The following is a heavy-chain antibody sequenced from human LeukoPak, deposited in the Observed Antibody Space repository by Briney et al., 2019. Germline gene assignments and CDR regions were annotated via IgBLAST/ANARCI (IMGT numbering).Heavy chain of an antibody. CDR3: ARVAARDAFDI. V-gene: IGHV3-30*04. CDR2: ISYDGSNE. Sequence: GGSLRLSCAASGFTFNYYSMHWVRQAPGKGLEWVAGISYDGSNEYYADAMKGRFTISRDNSKNTLYLQMSSLRAEDTAVYYCARVAARDAFDIWGQGTMVTVSS. J-gene: IGHJ3*02. CDR1: GFTFNYYS.